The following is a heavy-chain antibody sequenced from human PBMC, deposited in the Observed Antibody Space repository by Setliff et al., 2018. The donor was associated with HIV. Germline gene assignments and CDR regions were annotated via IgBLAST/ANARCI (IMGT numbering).Heavy chain of an antibody. Sequence: ASVKVSCKASGHNSDFCIHWVQQAPGGRLAWMGRIFLRNGETRYSEKFQGRLTITADTSIDTAYTDLSSLRSEDTAVYYCTTTYVRDDYNFDFWGQGSLVTVS. CDR1: GHNSDFC. J-gene: IGHJ4*02. CDR3: TTTYVRDDYNFDF. V-gene: IGHV1-69-2*01. D-gene: IGHD4-4*01. CDR2: IFLRNGET.